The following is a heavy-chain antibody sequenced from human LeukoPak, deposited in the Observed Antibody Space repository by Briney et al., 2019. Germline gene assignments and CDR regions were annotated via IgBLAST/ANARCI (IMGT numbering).Heavy chain of an antibody. CDR2: ISSSSSTI. CDR3: ARDASNYYYDSSGYFDY. CDR1: GFTFSSYS. J-gene: IGHJ4*02. D-gene: IGHD3-22*01. Sequence: HPGGSLRLSCAASGFTFSSYSMNWVRQAPGKGLEWVSYISSSSSTIYYADSVKGRFTISRDNAKNSLYLQMNSLRDEDTAVYYCARDASNYYYDSSGYFDYWGQGTLVTVSS. V-gene: IGHV3-48*02.